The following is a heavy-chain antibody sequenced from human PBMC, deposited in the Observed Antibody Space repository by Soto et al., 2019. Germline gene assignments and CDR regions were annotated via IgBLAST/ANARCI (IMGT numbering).Heavy chain of an antibody. Sequence: GASVKVSCKASGYTFTSYDINWVRQATGQGLEWMGWMNPNSGNTGYAQKFQGRVTMTRNTSISTAYMELSSLRSEDTAVYYCARDTYYDFWSGYYLYYYRMDVYGQGTTVTVSS. J-gene: IGHJ6*02. V-gene: IGHV1-8*01. CDR3: ARDTYYDFWSGYYLYYYRMDV. D-gene: IGHD3-3*01. CDR1: GYTFTSYD. CDR2: MNPNSGNT.